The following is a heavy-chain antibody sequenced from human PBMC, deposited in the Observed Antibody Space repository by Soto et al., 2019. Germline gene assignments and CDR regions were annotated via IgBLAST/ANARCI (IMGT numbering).Heavy chain of an antibody. CDR1: GFSLSTSGVG. Sequence: SGPTLVNPTQTLTLTCTFSGFSLSTSGVGVGWIRQPPGKALEWLALIYWNDDKRYSPSLKSRLTITKDTSKNQVVLTMTNMDPVDTATYYCARHGVVITRNAYYYYGMDVWGQGTTVTVS. CDR2: IYWNDDK. V-gene: IGHV2-5*01. CDR3: ARHGVVITRNAYYYYGMDV. D-gene: IGHD3-22*01. J-gene: IGHJ6*02.